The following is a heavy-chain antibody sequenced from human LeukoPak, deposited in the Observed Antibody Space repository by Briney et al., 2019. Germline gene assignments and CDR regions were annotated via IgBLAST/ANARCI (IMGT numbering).Heavy chain of an antibody. Sequence: GGSLRLSCAASGFTFSSYEMNWVRQAPGKGLEWISYISSAGTTKIYADSVKGRFTISRDNAKNSPYLQMNSLRAEDTAVYYCVRDYWFDPWGHGTLVTVSS. V-gene: IGHV3-48*03. CDR2: ISSAGTTK. J-gene: IGHJ5*02. CDR3: VRDYWFDP. CDR1: GFTFSSYE.